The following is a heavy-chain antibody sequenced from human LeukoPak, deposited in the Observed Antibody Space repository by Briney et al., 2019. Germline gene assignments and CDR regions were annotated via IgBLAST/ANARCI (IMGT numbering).Heavy chain of an antibody. CDR2: INNDGTST. V-gene: IGHV3-74*01. CDR1: GFTFSNYW. J-gene: IGHJ4*02. Sequence: GGSLRLSCATSGFTFSNYWMHWVRQAPGKGLVLVSLINNDGTSTSYADSLKGRLSISRDNAKNTVYLQVNNLRADDTAVYYCARDPTYSSGWYEDYFDYWGQGTLVIVSS. D-gene: IGHD6-19*01. CDR3: ARDPTYSSGWYEDYFDY.